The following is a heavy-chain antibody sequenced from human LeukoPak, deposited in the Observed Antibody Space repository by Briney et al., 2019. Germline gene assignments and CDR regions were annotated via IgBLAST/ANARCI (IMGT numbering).Heavy chain of an antibody. CDR3: ARGRGYCSSTSCQNWFDP. D-gene: IGHD2-2*01. V-gene: IGHV3-21*01. J-gene: IGHJ5*02. CDR2: ISSSSAYV. CDR1: GFTFSSYS. Sequence: GGSLRLSCAASGFTFSSYSMNWVRQAPGKGLEWVSSISSSSAYVYYADSVKGRFTISRDNAKNSLYLQMNSLRAEDTAVYYCARGRGYCSSTSCQNWFDPWDQGTLVTVSS.